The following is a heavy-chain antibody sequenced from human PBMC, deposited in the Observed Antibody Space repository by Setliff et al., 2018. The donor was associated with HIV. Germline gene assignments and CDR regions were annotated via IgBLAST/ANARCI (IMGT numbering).Heavy chain of an antibody. V-gene: IGHV3-21*01. Sequence: GGSLRLSCAASGFTFSSYTMSWVRQAPGKGLEWVSSISSSSYYIYYADSVKGRFTISRDNSENTLFLQMNSLRAEDTAVYYCARGGPSGSIDYWGQGALVTVSS. D-gene: IGHD3-10*01. CDR2: ISSSSYYI. CDR1: GFTFSSYT. CDR3: ARGGPSGSIDY. J-gene: IGHJ4*02.